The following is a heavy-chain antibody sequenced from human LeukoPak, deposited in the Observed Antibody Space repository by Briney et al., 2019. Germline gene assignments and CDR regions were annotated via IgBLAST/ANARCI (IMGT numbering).Heavy chain of an antibody. CDR1: GFTFTSSA. CDR2: IVVGSGNT. Sequence: SVKVSCKASGFTFTSSAMQWVRQARGQRLGWIGWIVVGSGNTNYAQKFQERVTITRDMSTSTAYMELSSLRSEDTAVYYCARDLNPPDIVVVPAAGGDAFDIWGQGTMVTVSS. D-gene: IGHD2-2*01. J-gene: IGHJ3*02. CDR3: ARDLNPPDIVVVPAAGGDAFDI. V-gene: IGHV1-58*02.